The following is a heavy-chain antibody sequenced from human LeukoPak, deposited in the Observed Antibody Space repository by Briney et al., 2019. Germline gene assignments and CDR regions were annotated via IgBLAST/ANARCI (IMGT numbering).Heavy chain of an antibody. CDR2: ISAYNGNT. CDR1: GYTFTSYG. D-gene: IGHD6-13*01. CDR3: ARTKPPSTFIAAARRYFDY. Sequence: ASVKVSCKASGYTFTSYGISWVRQAPGQGLEWMGWISAYNGNTNYAQKLQGRVTMTTDTSTSTAYMELRSLRSDDTAVYYCARTKPPSTFIAAARRYFDYWGQGTLVTVSS. J-gene: IGHJ4*02. V-gene: IGHV1-18*01.